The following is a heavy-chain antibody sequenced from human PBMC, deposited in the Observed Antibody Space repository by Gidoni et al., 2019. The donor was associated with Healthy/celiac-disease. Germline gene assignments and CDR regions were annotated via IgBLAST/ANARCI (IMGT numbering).Heavy chain of an antibody. V-gene: IGHV3-15*01. CDR1: GFTFCNAW. D-gene: IGHD1-26*01. CDR2: IKSKTDGGTT. CDR3: TTVDSPNREQPPV. J-gene: IGHJ6*02. Sequence: EVQLVESGGGLVKPGGSLRLSCAASGFTFCNAWMSWVRQAPGKGLEWVGRIKSKTDGGTTDYAAPVKGRFTISRDDSKNTLYLQMNSLKTEDTAVYYCTTVDSPNREQPPVWGQGTTVTVSS.